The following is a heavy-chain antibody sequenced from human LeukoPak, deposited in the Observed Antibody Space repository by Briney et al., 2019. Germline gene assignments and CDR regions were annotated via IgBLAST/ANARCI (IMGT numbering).Heavy chain of an antibody. J-gene: IGHJ4*02. CDR3: ASSVRIEPFDY. CDR1: GFTFSDYY. D-gene: IGHD2/OR15-2a*01. V-gene: IGHV3-11*04. Sequence: GGSLRLXCAASGFTFSDYYMSWIRQAPEKELEWVSYISSSSSTIYYADSVKGRFTISRDNAKNSLYLQMNSLRAEDTAVYYCASSVRIEPFDYWGQGTLVTVSS. CDR2: ISSSSSTI.